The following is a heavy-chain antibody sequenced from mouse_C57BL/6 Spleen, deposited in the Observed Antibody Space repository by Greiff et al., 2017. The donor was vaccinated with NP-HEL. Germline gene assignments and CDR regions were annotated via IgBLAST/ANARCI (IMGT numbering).Heavy chain of an antibody. CDR2: ISSGSSTI. CDR3: ARSYGKYYAMDY. J-gene: IGHJ4*01. CDR1: GFTFSDYG. D-gene: IGHD2-1*01. V-gene: IGHV5-17*01. Sequence: EVKVVESGGGLVKPGGSLKLSCAASGFTFSDYGMHWVRQAPEKGLEWVAYISSGSSTIYYADTVKGRFTISRDNAKNTLFLQMTSLRSEDTAMYYCARSYGKYYAMDYWGQGTSVTVSS.